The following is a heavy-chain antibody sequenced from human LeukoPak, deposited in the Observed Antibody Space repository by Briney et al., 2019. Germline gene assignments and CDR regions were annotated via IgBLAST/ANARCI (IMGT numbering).Heavy chain of an antibody. CDR3: ASLRWLQFQVIDY. CDR2: ISYDGSNK. CDR1: GFTFSSYA. J-gene: IGHJ4*02. D-gene: IGHD5-24*01. V-gene: IGHV3-30-3*01. Sequence: PGGSLRLSCAASGFTFSSYAMHWVRQAPGKGLEWVAVISYDGSNKYYADSVKGRFTISRDNSKNTLYLQMNSLRAEDTAVYYCASLRWLQFQVIDYWGQGTLVTVSS.